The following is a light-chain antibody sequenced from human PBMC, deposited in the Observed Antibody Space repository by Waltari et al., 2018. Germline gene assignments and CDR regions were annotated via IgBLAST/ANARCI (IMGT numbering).Light chain of an antibody. CDR2: NAS. Sequence: EVVMTQSPASLSVSPGERATLSFRDSHSVKTNLSCYQQKPGQAPRLVIFNASTRATGIPARFSGSGSGTEFTLTISSLQPEDSAVYYCQQYNNWPTWTFGQGAKVEIK. V-gene: IGKV3-15*01. CDR1: HSVKTN. CDR3: QQYNNWPTWT. J-gene: IGKJ1*01.